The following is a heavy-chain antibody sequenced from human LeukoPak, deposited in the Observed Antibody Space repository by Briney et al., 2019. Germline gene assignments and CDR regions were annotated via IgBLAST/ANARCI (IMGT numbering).Heavy chain of an antibody. D-gene: IGHD3-3*02. CDR2: LYSGSST. Sequence: PGGSLRLSCAASGFTVSTNSMNWVRQAPGKGLEWVSILYSGSSTYYADSVEGRFTISRDSSKNTLFLQMNDLRAEDTAVYYCARVGDHFHLYLDLWGRGPLVTVSS. V-gene: IGHV3-53*01. J-gene: IGHJ2*01. CDR3: ARVGDHFHLYLDL. CDR1: GFTVSTNS.